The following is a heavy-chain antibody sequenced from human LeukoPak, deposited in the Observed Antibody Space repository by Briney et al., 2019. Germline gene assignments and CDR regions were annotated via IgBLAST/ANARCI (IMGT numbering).Heavy chain of an antibody. V-gene: IGHV3-74*01. CDR1: GFSISTYW. J-gene: IGHJ4*02. Sequence: GSLRLSCAASGFSISTYWMHWVRQAPGKGLVWVSRINSDGSTTSYADSVKGRFTISRDNAKNTLYLQMNSLRAEDTAVYYCAGRTYSGTYYYFDYWGQGTLVTVSS. D-gene: IGHD1-26*01. CDR3: AGRTYSGTYYYFDY. CDR2: INSDGSTT.